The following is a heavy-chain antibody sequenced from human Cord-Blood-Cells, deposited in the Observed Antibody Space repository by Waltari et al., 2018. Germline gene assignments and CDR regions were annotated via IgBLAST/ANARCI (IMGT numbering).Heavy chain of an antibody. Sequence: QLQLQESGPGLVKPSETLSLTCTVSGGSISSSSYYWGWIRQPPGKGLEWIGSIYYSGSTYYNPSLKSRVTISVDTSKTQFSLKLSSVTTADTAVYYCARSDQYGSGSYCYFDYWGQGTLVTVSS. J-gene: IGHJ4*02. V-gene: IGHV4-39*01. D-gene: IGHD3-10*01. CDR3: ARSDQYGSGSYCYFDY. CDR1: GGSISSSSYY. CDR2: IYYSGST.